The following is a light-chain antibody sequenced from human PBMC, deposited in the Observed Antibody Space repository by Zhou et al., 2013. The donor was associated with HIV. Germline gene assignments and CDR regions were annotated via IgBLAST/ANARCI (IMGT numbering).Light chain of an antibody. CDR1: QSISNW. CDR2: KAS. Sequence: DIQMTQSPSTLSASVGDRVTITCRASQSISNWLAWYQQKPGRAPKLLIYKASSLESGVPLRFSGSGSGTDFNLTISNLQPEDFATYYCHQYSNYSPLTFGGGTKVDIK. J-gene: IGKJ4*01. V-gene: IGKV1-5*03. CDR3: HQYSNYSPLT.